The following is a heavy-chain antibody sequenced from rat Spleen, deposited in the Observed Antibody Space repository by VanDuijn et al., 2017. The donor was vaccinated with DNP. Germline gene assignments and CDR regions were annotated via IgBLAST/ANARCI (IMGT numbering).Heavy chain of an antibody. V-gene: IGHV3-1*01. Sequence: EVQLQESGPGLVKPSQSLSLTCSVTGYSITSNYWGWIRKFPGDKMEWIGHISFSGITSYHPSLKSRISITRDTSKNQFFLQLNSVTTEDTATYYCARGAAISYYAMDAWGQGTSVTVSS. CDR3: ARGAAISYYAMDA. CDR2: ISFSGIT. CDR1: GYSITSNY. D-gene: IGHD1-2*01. J-gene: IGHJ4*01.